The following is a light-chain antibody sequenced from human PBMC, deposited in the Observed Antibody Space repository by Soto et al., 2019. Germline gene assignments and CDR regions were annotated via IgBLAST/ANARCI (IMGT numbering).Light chain of an antibody. CDR1: QSVSRN. V-gene: IGKV3-15*01. CDR3: QQYNNWTRT. J-gene: IGKJ1*01. CDR2: GAS. Sequence: EIVLTQSPATLSVSPGERATLSCRASQSVSRNLAWYQQKPGQAPRLLIYGASTRATGIPARFSGSGSGTEGTLTISSLQYEDFAVYYCQQYNNWTRTFGQGTKVDIK.